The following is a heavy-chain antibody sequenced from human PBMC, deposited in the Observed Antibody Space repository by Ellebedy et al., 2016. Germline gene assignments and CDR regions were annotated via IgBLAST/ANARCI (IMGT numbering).Heavy chain of an antibody. J-gene: IGHJ6*02. CDR1: GFTFSRFG. Sequence: GESLKISCAASGFTFSRFGIHWVRQAPGKGLEWVALISDDGSEKYYTDSVKGRFTISRDNSKIRVFLQLNSLRVEDTAVYYCARVRSPDYSTNYDLDVWGQGTTVTVSS. CDR3: ARVRSPDYSTNYDLDV. CDR2: ISDDGSEK. V-gene: IGHV3-30*13. D-gene: IGHD3-22*01.